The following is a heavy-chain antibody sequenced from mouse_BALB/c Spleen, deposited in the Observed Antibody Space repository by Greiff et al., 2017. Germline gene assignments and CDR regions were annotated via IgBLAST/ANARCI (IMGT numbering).Heavy chain of an antibody. J-gene: IGHJ3*01. D-gene: IGHD1-1*01. CDR2: INPSSGYT. CDR1: GYTFTSYT. CDR3: AREPYYYGSSPWFAY. Sequence: VMLVESGAELARPGASVKMSCKASGYTFTSYTMHWVKQRPGQGLEWIGYINPSSGYTNYNQKFKDKATLTADKSSSTAYMQLSSLTSEDSAVYYCAREPYYYGSSPWFAYWGQGTLVTVSA. V-gene: IGHV1-4*01.